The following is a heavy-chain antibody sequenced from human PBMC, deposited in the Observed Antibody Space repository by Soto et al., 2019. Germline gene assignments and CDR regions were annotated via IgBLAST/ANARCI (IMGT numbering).Heavy chain of an antibody. CDR1: GYTFTTYV. J-gene: IGHJ4*02. V-gene: IGHV1-8*01. CDR2: MNPKSGYT. CDR3: GRVAPDIDF. D-gene: IGHD5-12*01. Sequence: QVQLVQSGAEVKKPGASVKVSCKASGYTFTTYVINWVRQAPGQRLEWMGWMNPKSGYTGSAQKFQGRVTMTRDTSISTAYMELSSLRSDDTAVYYCGRVAPDIDFWGQGTLVTVSS.